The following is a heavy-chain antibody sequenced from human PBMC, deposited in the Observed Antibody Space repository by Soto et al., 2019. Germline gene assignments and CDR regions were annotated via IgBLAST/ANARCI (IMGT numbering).Heavy chain of an antibody. Sequence: EVQLLESGGGLVQPGGSLRLSCAASGFTFSSYAMNWVRQAPGKGLEWVSAISGSGCSTYYADSVKGRFTISRDSSKNTLYLKMNSLRAEDTAVYYCAKGNSWSPALVLDIWGQGTMVTVSS. CDR2: ISGSGCST. V-gene: IGHV3-23*01. CDR1: GFTFSSYA. J-gene: IGHJ3*02. CDR3: AKGNSWSPALVLDI. D-gene: IGHD1-7*01.